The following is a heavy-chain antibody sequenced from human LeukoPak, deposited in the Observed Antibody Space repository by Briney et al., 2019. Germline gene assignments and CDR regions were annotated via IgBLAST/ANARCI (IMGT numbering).Heavy chain of an antibody. CDR1: GFTFSRFR. CDR3: ARDHGSSSSDYYYMDV. CDR2: IYSGGST. D-gene: IGHD6-6*01. Sequence: GSLRLSCAASGFTFSRFRMNWVRQAPGKGLEWVSVIYSGGSTYYADSVKGRFTISRDNSKNTLYLQMNSLRAEDTAVYYCARDHGSSSSDYYYMDVWGKGTTVTVSS. V-gene: IGHV3-53*01. J-gene: IGHJ6*03.